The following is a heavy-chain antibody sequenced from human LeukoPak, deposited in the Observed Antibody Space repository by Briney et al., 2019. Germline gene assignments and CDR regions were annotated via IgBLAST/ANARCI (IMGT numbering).Heavy chain of an antibody. V-gene: IGHV3-23*01. CDR1: GFTFSSYA. D-gene: IGHD5-12*01. CDR2: IIASGSST. CDR3: AKDHAWLRFDY. Sequence: PGGSLRLSCAASGFTFSSYAMTWVRQAPGKGLGWVSAIIASGSSTYYADSVKGRFTISRDNSKNTLYLQMNSLRAEDTAVYYCAKDHAWLRFDYGGQGTLVTVSS. J-gene: IGHJ4*02.